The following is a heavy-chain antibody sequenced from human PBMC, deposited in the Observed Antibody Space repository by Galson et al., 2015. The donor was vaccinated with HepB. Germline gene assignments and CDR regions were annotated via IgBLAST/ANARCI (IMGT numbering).Heavy chain of an antibody. V-gene: IGHV3-30*04. CDR1: GFTFSTYV. CDR2: ISSTGSNI. Sequence: SLRLSCAASGFTFSTYVMHWVRQAPGQGLEWVALISSTGSNIYYAHSAKGRFTISRDTSNNTLYLQMDSLETEDTAVYYCVRGLQHSNGWYNQFVFWGQGTLVTVSS. CDR3: VRGLQHSNGWYNQFVF. D-gene: IGHD6-19*01. J-gene: IGHJ4*02.